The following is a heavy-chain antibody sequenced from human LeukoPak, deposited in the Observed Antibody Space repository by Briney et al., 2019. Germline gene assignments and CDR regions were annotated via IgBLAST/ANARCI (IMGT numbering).Heavy chain of an antibody. D-gene: IGHD6-13*01. J-gene: IGHJ4*02. Sequence: GGSLRLSCAASGFTFSSYAMSWVRQAPGKGLEWVSAISGSGDSTYYGDSVKGRFTISRDNSKNTLYLQMNSLRAEDTAVYYCTKTRPLDSSSWSHGDYWGQGTLVTVSS. CDR3: TKTRPLDSSSWSHGDY. CDR1: GFTFSSYA. V-gene: IGHV3-23*01. CDR2: ISGSGDST.